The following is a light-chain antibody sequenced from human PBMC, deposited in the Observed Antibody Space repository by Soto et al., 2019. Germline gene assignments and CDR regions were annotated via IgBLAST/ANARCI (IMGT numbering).Light chain of an antibody. Sequence: EIVMTQSLATLSVSPGERATLSCRASQTVYNNLAWYQRKPGQPPRLLIYGASARATGIPARFSGSGSGTEFTLTISSLQSEDFAVYYCQQYSNWPLTFGGGTKVEIK. CDR2: GAS. CDR3: QQYSNWPLT. V-gene: IGKV3-15*01. J-gene: IGKJ4*01. CDR1: QTVYNN.